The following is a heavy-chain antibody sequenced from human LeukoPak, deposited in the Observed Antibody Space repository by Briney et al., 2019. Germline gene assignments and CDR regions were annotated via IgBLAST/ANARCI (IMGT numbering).Heavy chain of an antibody. D-gene: IGHD1-1*01. CDR1: GFTFTSHV. Sequence: PGGSLRLSCSASGFTFTSHVMHWVRQAPGKGLQYVSGISMNVQTTYYAGSVKGRFTISRDSSKNTVYLQMNSLTAEDTAVYYCVREGLDRRTNFDYWGQGTLV. CDR2: ISMNVQTT. V-gene: IGHV3-64D*06. J-gene: IGHJ4*02. CDR3: VREGLDRRTNFDY.